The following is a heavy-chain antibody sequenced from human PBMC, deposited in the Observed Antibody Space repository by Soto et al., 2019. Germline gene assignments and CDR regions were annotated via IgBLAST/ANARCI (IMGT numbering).Heavy chain of an antibody. Sequence: QVQLVESGGGVVQPGRSLRLSCAASGFTFSSYAIHWVRQAPGKGLEWVAVISYDGSNKYYADSVKGRFTISRDNSTNTLYLQMNSLRAEDTAVYYCAGAYYGSGSYSDYWGQGTLVTVSS. CDR2: ISYDGSNK. D-gene: IGHD3-10*01. J-gene: IGHJ4*02. CDR1: GFTFSSYA. V-gene: IGHV3-30-3*01. CDR3: AGAYYGSGSYSDY.